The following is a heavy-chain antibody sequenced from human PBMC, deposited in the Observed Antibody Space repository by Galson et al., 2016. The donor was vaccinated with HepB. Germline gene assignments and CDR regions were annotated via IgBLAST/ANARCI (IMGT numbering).Heavy chain of an antibody. CDR1: GFTFGDYT. D-gene: IGHD3-22*01. CDR2: ISYEGSYK. J-gene: IGHJ4*03. Sequence: SLRLSCAASGFTFGDYTMYWVRQAPGKGLEWLAVISYEGSYKYYGDSVKGRFTISRDNSKNTLYLQMNSLRSEDTAVYYCARDDTYYLDTSGYSDYWGQGTTVIVSS. CDR3: ARDDTYYLDTSGYSDY. V-gene: IGHV3-30*04.